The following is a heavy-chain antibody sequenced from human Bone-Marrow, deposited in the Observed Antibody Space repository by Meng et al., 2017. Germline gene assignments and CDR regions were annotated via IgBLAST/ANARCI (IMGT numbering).Heavy chain of an antibody. V-gene: IGHV4-59*01. J-gene: IGHJ1*01. Sequence: SETLSLTCTVSGGSISSYYWSWIRQPPGKGLEWIGYIYHSGSTNYNPSLKSRVTISVDTSKNQFSLKLSSVTAADTAVYYCARVNYYYDSSGYYPVEYFQHWGQGTLVTVSS. CDR3: ARVNYYYDSSGYYPVEYFQH. CDR2: IYHSGST. D-gene: IGHD3-22*01. CDR1: GGSISSYY.